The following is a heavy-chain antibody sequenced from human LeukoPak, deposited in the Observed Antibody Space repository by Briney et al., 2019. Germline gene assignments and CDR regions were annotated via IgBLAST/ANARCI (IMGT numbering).Heavy chain of an antibody. CDR2: INPSGGST. CDR1: GYIFTSYF. D-gene: IGHD6-19*01. CDR3: ARAIHFSGWYSYPPPGGDY. Sequence: GASVKVSCKASGYIFTSYFMHWVRQAPGQGLEWMGLINPSGGSTRCAQKFQGRVTMTRYMSTSTVYMELSSLRSEDTAVYYCARAIHFSGWYSYPPPGGDYWGQGTLVTVSS. J-gene: IGHJ4*02. V-gene: IGHV1-46*01.